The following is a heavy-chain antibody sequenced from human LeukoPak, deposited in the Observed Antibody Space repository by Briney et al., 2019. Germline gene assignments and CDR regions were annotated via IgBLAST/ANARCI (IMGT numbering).Heavy chain of an antibody. J-gene: IGHJ3*01. CDR2: IIPTFDVA. D-gene: IGHD3-16*02. Sequence: SVKVSCKASGDNFSSYVITWVRQAPGQGLEWMGRIIPTFDVANFAQIFKGRVTITADKSTNTARLELSSLRSEDTAVYYCAREGVYSPDPSSYHRHAFDVWGKGTVVIVSS. CDR3: AREGVYSPDPSSYHRHAFDV. V-gene: IGHV1-69*04. CDR1: GDNFSSYV.